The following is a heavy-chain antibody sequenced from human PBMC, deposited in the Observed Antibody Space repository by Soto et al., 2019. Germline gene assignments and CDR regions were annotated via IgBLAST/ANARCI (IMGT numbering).Heavy chain of an antibody. CDR3: AKVGLFGYDILTGYYNGPYYFDY. V-gene: IGHV3-23*01. CDR2: ISGGGGST. Sequence: PGGSLRLSCAASGFTFSSYAMSWVRQAPGKGLEWVSAISGGGGSTYYADSVKGRFTISRDNSKNTLYLQMNSLRAEDTAVYYCAKVGLFGYDILTGYYNGPYYFDYWGQGTLVTVSS. CDR1: GFTFSSYA. J-gene: IGHJ4*02. D-gene: IGHD3-9*01.